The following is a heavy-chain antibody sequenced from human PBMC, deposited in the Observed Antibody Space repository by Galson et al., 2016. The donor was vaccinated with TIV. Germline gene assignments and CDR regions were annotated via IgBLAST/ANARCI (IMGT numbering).Heavy chain of an antibody. CDR3: AKDPRLYGDYFLHYFDY. J-gene: IGHJ4*02. CDR1: GFTFSDYG. D-gene: IGHD4-17*01. Sequence: SLRLSCAASGFTFSDYGMHWVRQAPGKGLEWVAVISYDGSDQYYAGSVKGRLTIPRDNSKNTLYLQMNSLRSDDTAMYYCAKDPRLYGDYFLHYFDYWGQGTLVTVSS. V-gene: IGHV3-30*18. CDR2: ISYDGSDQ.